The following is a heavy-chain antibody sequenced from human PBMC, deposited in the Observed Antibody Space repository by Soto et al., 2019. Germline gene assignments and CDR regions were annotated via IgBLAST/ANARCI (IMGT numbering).Heavy chain of an antibody. J-gene: IGHJ6*02. Sequence: ASVKVSCKASGGTFSSSAISWVRQAPGQRIEWMGGIIPIFGTANYAQKFQGRVTITADESTSTAYMELSSLRSEDTAVYYCARTTNFVFWSGYSYYSGMDPWAQGTT. CDR3: ARTTNFVFWSGYSYYSGMDP. CDR2: IIPIFGTA. CDR1: GGTFSSSA. D-gene: IGHD3-3*01. V-gene: IGHV1-69*13.